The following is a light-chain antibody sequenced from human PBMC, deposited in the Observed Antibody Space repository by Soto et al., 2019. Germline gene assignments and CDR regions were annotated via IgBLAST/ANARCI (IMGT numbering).Light chain of an antibody. V-gene: IGLV2-23*03. Sequence: QSALTQPASVSGSPGQSITISCTGTSIDVGRYNLVSWYQQHPGEAPKVIIYEGTKRPSGVSNRFSGSKSGNTASLTISGLQAEDEADYYCCSFAIGSTFGDVVFGGGTKLTVL. CDR2: EGT. J-gene: IGLJ2*01. CDR3: CSFAIGSTFGDVV. CDR1: SIDVGRYNL.